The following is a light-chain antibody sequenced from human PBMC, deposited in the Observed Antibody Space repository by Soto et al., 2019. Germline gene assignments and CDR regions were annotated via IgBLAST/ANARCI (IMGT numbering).Light chain of an antibody. CDR1: QSSSTY. V-gene: IGKV1-39*01. J-gene: IGKJ4*01. CDR3: QQSYSTPLT. CDR2: AAS. Sequence: DIQMAQSPSSLSASVGDRVTITCRTSQSSSTYLNWYQQKPGKAPNLLIYAASRLQSGVPSRFGGSGSETEFTLTINNLQPEDFATYYCQQSYSTPLTFGGGTKVEIK.